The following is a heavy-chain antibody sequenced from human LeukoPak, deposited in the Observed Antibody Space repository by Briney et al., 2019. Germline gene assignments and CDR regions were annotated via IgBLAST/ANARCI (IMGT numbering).Heavy chain of an antibody. CDR1: GGSISSGGYY. Sequence: SQTLSLTCTVSGGSISSGGYYWSWIRQPPGKGLEWIGYIYHSGSTYYNPSLKSRVTISVDRSKNQFSLKLSSVTAADTAVYYCARVVGVVVVAADYWGQGTLVTVSS. D-gene: IGHD2-15*01. CDR2: IYHSGST. J-gene: IGHJ4*02. V-gene: IGHV4-30-2*01. CDR3: ARVVGVVVVAADY.